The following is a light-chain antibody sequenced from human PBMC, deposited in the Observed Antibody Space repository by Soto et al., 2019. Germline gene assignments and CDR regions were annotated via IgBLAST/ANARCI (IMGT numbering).Light chain of an antibody. CDR3: SSYTSSSTLVV. CDR1: SSDVGGYNY. CDR2: DVR. Sequence: QSALTQPASVSGSPGQSITISCTGTSSDVGGYNYVSWYQQHPGQAPKLLIYDVRNRPSGVSNRFSGSKSGNTASLTISRLQADDEADYYCSSYTSSSTLVVFGGGTQLTVL. J-gene: IGLJ2*01. V-gene: IGLV2-14*03.